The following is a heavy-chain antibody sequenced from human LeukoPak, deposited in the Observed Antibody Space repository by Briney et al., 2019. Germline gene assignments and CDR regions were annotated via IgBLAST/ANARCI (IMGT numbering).Heavy chain of an antibody. CDR3: ARTTSSSWYLY. D-gene: IGHD6-13*01. CDR2: IYYSGST. CDR1: GGSISSSSYY. J-gene: IGHJ4*02. V-gene: IGHV4-39*01. Sequence: PSETLSLTCTVSGGSISSSSYYWGWIRQPPGKGLEWIGSIYYSGSTYYNPSLKSRVTISVDTSKNQFSLKLSCVTAADTAVYYCARTTSSSWYLYWGQGTLVTVSS.